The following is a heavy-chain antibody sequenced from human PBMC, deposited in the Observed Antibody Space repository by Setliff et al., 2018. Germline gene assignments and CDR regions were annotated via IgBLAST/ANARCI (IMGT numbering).Heavy chain of an antibody. J-gene: IGHJ3*01. V-gene: IGHV1-2*02. CDR1: GYIFRDYY. Sequence: ASMKVSCKASGYIFRDYYIHWVRQAPGQGLEWMGWINPNSGGREYAEAFQGRVTLTGDTSIRTAFMELSGLTTDDTAVYYCAGPFDVGPYPRPIDGLDLWGQGTRVTVSS. CDR3: AGPFDVGPYPRPIDGLDL. CDR2: INPNSGGR. D-gene: IGHD3-9*01.